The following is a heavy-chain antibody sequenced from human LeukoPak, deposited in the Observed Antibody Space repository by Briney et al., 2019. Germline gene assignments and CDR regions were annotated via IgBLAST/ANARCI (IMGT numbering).Heavy chain of an antibody. V-gene: IGHV5-51*01. D-gene: IGHD1-1*01. CDR1: GYTFTTYW. CDR2: IHPADSDT. Sequence: SGESLKISCKVSGYTFTTYWIGWVRQMPGKGLEWMGIIHPADSDTRYSPSFQGQVTISVDKSISTAYLQWSSLKASDTAIYYCAGRGTGTTLAFDYWGQGTLVTVSS. J-gene: IGHJ4*02. CDR3: AGRGTGTTLAFDY.